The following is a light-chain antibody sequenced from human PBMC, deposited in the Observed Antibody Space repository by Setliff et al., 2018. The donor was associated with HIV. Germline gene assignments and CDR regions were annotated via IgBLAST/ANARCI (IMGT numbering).Light chain of an antibody. CDR1: SSDVGSYNL. CDR2: EVS. Sequence: QSALTQPASVSGSPGQSITISCTGTSSDVGSYNLVSWYQHHPGKAPKLIIYEVSKRPSGVSNRFSGSKSGNTASLTLSGRQAEDEADYYCCSYGGSSTFAVFGGGTKVTVL. J-gene: IGLJ2*01. CDR3: CSYGGSSTFAV. V-gene: IGLV2-23*02.